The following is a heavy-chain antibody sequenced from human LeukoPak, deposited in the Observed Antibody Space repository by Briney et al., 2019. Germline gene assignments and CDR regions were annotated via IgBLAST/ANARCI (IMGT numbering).Heavy chain of an antibody. CDR2: FDPEDGET. D-gene: IGHD5-18*01. Sequence: GASVKVSCKVSGYTLTELSMHWVRQAPGKGLEWMGGFDPEDGETIYAQKFQGRVTMTEDTSTDTAYMGLSSLRSEDTALYCCGTAASSGYSYGFHFDYWGQGTLVPLPS. CDR3: GTAASSGYSYGFHFDY. V-gene: IGHV1-24*01. J-gene: IGHJ4*02. CDR1: GYTLTELS.